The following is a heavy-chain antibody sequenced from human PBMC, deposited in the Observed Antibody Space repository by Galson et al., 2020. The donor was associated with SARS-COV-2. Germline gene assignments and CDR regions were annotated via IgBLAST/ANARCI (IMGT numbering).Heavy chain of an antibody. D-gene: IGHD6-19*01. CDR3: ARRQQWLAPIYYYGMDV. Sequence: LETLSLTCTVSGGSISSSSYYWGWIRQPPGKGLEWIGSIYYSGSTYYNPSLKSRVTISVDTSKNQFSLKLSSVTAADTAVYYCARRQQWLAPIYYYGMDVWGQGTTVTVSS. CDR2: IYYSGST. CDR1: GGSISSSSYY. V-gene: IGHV4-39*01. J-gene: IGHJ6*02.